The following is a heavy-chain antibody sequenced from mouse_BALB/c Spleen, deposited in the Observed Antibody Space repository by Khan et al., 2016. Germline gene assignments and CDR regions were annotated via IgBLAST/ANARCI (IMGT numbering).Heavy chain of an antibody. CDR2: ISSGGSYT. V-gene: IGHV5-6*01. CDR1: GFTFSSYG. J-gene: IGHJ2*01. CDR3: ARRNDGCYFDY. Sequence: EVELVESGGDLVKPGGSLKLSCAASGFTFSSYGMSWVRQTPDKRLEWVATISSGGSYTYYPDSEKGRFTISRDNAKNTLYLQMSSLKSEETAMYYCARRNDGCYFDYWGQGTTLTVSS. D-gene: IGHD2-3*01.